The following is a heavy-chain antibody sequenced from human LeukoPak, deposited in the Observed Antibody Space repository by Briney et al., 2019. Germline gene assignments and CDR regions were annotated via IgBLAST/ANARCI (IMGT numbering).Heavy chain of an antibody. CDR1: GFTFSSYA. CDR3: ASGSLLWFGELLQYFDY. V-gene: IGHV3-30-3*01. CDR2: ISYDGSNK. D-gene: IGHD3-10*01. J-gene: IGHJ4*02. Sequence: GGSLRLSCAASGFTFSSYAMHWVRQAPGKGLEWVAVISYDGSNKYYVDSVKGRFTISRDNSKNTLYLQMNSLRAEDTAVYYCASGSLLWFGELLQYFDYWGQGTLVTVSS.